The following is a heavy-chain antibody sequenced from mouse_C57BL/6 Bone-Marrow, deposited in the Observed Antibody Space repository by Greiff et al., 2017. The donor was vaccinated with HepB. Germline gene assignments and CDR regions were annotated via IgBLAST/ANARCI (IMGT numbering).Heavy chain of an antibody. CDR1: GFTFSSYA. Sequence: EVQRVESGGGLVKPGGSLKLSCAASGFTFSSYAMSWVRQTPEKRLEWVATISDGGSYTYYPDNVKGRFTISRDNAKNNLYLQMSHLKSEDTAMYYCARSTMVTTGTGFAYWGQGTLVTVSA. CDR3: ARSTMVTTGTGFAY. V-gene: IGHV5-4*01. D-gene: IGHD2-2*01. CDR2: ISDGGSYT. J-gene: IGHJ3*01.